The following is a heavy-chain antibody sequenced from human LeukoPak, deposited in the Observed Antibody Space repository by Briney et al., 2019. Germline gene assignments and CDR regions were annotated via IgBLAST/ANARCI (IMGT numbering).Heavy chain of an antibody. CDR1: GGSISSSSYY. J-gene: IGHJ4*02. CDR3: ARGVAAAGTEY. V-gene: IGHV4-39*07. CDR2: IYYSGST. Sequence: PSETLSLTCTVSGGSISSSSYYWGWIRQPPGKGLEWIGSIYYSGSTYYNPSLKSRVTISVDTSKNQFSLKLSSVTAADSAVYYCARGVAAAGTEYWGQGTLVTVSS. D-gene: IGHD6-13*01.